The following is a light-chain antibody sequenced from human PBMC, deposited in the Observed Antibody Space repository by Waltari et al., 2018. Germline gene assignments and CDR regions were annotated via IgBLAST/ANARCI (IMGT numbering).Light chain of an antibody. CDR1: QNVGSF. V-gene: IGKV3D-15*01. J-gene: IGKJ4*01. CDR2: SAN. CDR3: QQYNDLFFT. Sequence: EIVMTQSPATLSVSPGETATLSCRASQNVGSFLAWYQQKPGQAPKLLVHSANVRATGIPDRFTGSGSGTDFSLTISSLEPEDAGLYLCQQYNDLFFTFGGGTKVEIK.